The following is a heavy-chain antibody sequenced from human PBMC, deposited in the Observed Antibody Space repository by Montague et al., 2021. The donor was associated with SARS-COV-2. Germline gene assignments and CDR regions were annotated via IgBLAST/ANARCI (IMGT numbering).Heavy chain of an antibody. V-gene: IGHV6-1*01. CDR2: TLHGKKRYY. CDR3: ARDPRYSLSWSFDD. J-gene: IGHJ4*02. Sequence: CAISGDXVVGLRRGWEWHTHELQSPLERVGRTLHGKKRYYDYAVXVKSRMTISPDTSKNQFSLQLSSVTPEDRAVYYCARDPRYSLSWSFDDWGQGTLVTVSS. CDR1: GDXVVGLRRG. D-gene: IGHD6-13*01.